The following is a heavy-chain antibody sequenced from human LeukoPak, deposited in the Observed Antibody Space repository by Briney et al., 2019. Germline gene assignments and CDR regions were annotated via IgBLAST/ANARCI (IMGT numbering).Heavy chain of an antibody. Sequence: PSETLSLTCTVSGGSISSSSYYWGWIRQPPGKGLEWIGSIYYSGSTYYNPSLKSRVTISVDTSKNQFSLKLSSVTAADTAVYYCARDSRDSSVNWFDPWGQGTLVTVSS. CDR1: GGSISSSSYY. D-gene: IGHD3-22*01. J-gene: IGHJ5*02. V-gene: IGHV4-39*07. CDR2: IYYSGST. CDR3: ARDSRDSSVNWFDP.